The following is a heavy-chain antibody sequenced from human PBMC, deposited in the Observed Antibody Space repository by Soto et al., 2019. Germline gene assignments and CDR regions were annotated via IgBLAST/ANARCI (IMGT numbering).Heavy chain of an antibody. CDR2: INWNGGSI. CDR1: GFTFDNYG. V-gene: IGHV3-20*04. CDR3: ARKGAGLDY. J-gene: IGHJ4*02. Sequence: GGSLRLSCAASGFTFDNYGMSWVRQVPGKGLEWVSNINWNGGSIGYADSVKGRFTISRDNAKNSLYLQMNSLRAEDTALYYCARKGAGLDYWGQGTLVTVSS. D-gene: IGHD1-26*01.